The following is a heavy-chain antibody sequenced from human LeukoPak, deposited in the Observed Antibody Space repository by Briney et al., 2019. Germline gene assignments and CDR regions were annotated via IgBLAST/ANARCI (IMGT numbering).Heavy chain of an antibody. V-gene: IGHV1-69*01. J-gene: IGHJ4*02. CDR3: ARVGPLGDYLFDY. CDR2: IIPIFGTA. Sequence: ASVKVSCKASGGTFSSYAISWVRQAPGQGLEWMGGIIPIFGTANYAQKFQGRVTITADESTSTAYMDLSSLRSEDTAVYYCARVGPLGDYLFDYWGQGTLVTVSS. D-gene: IGHD4-17*01. CDR1: GGTFSSYA.